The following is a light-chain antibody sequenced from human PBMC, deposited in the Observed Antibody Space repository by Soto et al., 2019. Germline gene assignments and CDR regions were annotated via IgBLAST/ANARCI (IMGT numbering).Light chain of an antibody. CDR3: QQRTNWPPNT. V-gene: IGKV3-11*01. J-gene: IGKJ2*01. CDR1: QNISIY. Sequence: IVLTQSPATLSLSPGDTAPLSCRASQNISIYLAWYQQKLGQPPRLLIYDVSNRATGIPARFSGSGSGTDFTLTVSGLEPEDFAVYYCQQRTNWPPNTFGQGTKLEMK. CDR2: DVS.